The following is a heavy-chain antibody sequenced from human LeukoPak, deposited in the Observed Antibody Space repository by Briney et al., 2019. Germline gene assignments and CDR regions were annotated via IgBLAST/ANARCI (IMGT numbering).Heavy chain of an antibody. CDR3: AKNSGSSWYGLGY. V-gene: IGHV3-9*01. Sequence: PGGSLRLSCAASGFTFDDYAMHWVRQAPGKGLEWVSGISWNSGSIGYADSVKGRFTISRDNAKNSLYLQMNSLRAEDTALYYCAKNSGSSWYGLGYWGQGTLVTVSS. J-gene: IGHJ4*02. CDR1: GFTFDDYA. CDR2: ISWNSGSI. D-gene: IGHD6-13*01.